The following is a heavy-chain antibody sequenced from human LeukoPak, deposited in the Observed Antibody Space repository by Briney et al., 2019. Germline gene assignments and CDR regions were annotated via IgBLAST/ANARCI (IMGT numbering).Heavy chain of an antibody. CDR3: ARWAPDYYDSSGYKEDAFDI. Sequence: SETLSLTCTVSGYSISSGYYWGWIRQPPGKGLEWIGSIYHSGSTYYNPSLKSRVTISVDTSKNQFSLKLSSVTAADTAVYYCARWAPDYYDSSGYKEDAFDIWGQGTMVTVSS. D-gene: IGHD3-22*01. CDR2: IYHSGST. CDR1: GYSISSGYY. J-gene: IGHJ3*02. V-gene: IGHV4-38-2*02.